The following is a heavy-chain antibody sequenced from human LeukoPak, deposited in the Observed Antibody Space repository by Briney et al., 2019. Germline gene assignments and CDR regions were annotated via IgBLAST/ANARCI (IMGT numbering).Heavy chain of an antibody. V-gene: IGHV3-72*01. D-gene: IGHD3-16*01. Sequence: PGGSLRLSCAASGFTFSDHYMDWVRQAPGKGLEWVGRTRNKANSYTTEYAASVKGRFTISRDDSKNSLYLQMNSLKTEDTAVYYCAIITGAFDYWGQGTLVTVSS. CDR3: AIITGAFDY. CDR2: TRNKANSYTT. J-gene: IGHJ4*02. CDR1: GFTFSDHY.